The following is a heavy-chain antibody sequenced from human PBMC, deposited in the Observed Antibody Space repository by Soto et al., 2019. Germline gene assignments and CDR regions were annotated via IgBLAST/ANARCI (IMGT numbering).Heavy chain of an antibody. D-gene: IGHD3-16*01. CDR2: ISGSGGST. CDR1: GFTCISHA. J-gene: IGHJ4*02. V-gene: IGHV3-23*01. CDR3: ATYVLGLAFDY. Sequence: PGGFHRHPSTASGFTCISHAMSCVRQAPGKGLEWVSAISGSGGSTYYADSVKGRFTISRDNSKNTLYLQMNSLRAEDTAVYYCATYVLGLAFDYWGQGTLVTVSS.